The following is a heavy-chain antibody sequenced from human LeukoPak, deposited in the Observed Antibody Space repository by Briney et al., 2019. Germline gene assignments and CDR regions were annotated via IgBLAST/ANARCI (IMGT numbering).Heavy chain of an antibody. D-gene: IGHD5-12*01. CDR2: INPNSGGT. Sequence: ASVKVSCKASGYTFTNYGLNWVRQAPGQGLEWMGWINPNSGGTNYAQKFQGRVTMTRDTSISTAYMELSRLGSDDTAVYYCARGGGYDLRRVPNYYYYMDVWGKGTTVTVSS. CDR1: GYTFTNYG. J-gene: IGHJ6*03. V-gene: IGHV1-2*02. CDR3: ARGGGYDLRRVPNYYYYMDV.